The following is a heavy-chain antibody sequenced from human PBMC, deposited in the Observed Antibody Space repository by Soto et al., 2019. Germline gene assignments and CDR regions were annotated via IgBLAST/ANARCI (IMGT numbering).Heavy chain of an antibody. CDR1: GFTFNTYA. CDR3: AKDKGYCSGGSCYIES. V-gene: IGHV3-23*01. J-gene: IGHJ4*02. D-gene: IGHD2-15*01. Sequence: EVQLLESGGGLVQPGGSLRLSCAASGFTFNTYAMSWVRQGPGKGLEWVSGISASGGSTLYADPVKGRYTISRDNSKNTVYLQMNSLRVDDTAVYYCAKDKGYCSGGSCYIESWGQGTLVTVSS. CDR2: ISASGGST.